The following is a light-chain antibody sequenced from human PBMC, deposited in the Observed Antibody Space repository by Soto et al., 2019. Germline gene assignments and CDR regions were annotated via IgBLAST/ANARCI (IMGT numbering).Light chain of an antibody. CDR2: EVN. CDR1: SSDVGGYNF. J-gene: IGLJ3*02. CDR3: SSWTSSTTQV. Sequence: QSALTQPASVSGSLGQSITISCTGTSSDVGGYNFVSWYQQHPGKAPKLMIYEVNSRPSGVSNRFSGSKSGNTASLTISGHQAEDEADYYCSSWTSSTTQVLGGGAKLTVL. V-gene: IGLV2-14*01.